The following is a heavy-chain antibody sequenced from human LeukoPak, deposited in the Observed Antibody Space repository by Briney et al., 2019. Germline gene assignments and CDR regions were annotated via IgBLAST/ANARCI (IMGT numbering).Heavy chain of an antibody. CDR2: IRYDGSDK. Sequence: GGSLRLSCAASGFTLSSYAMHWVRQAPGKGLEWVAFIRYDGSDKYYADSVKGRFTISRDNSKSTLYLQMNSLRAEDTAVFYCARYSSSWPFDYWGQGTLVTVAS. CDR3: ARYSSSWPFDY. D-gene: IGHD6-13*01. V-gene: IGHV3-30*02. J-gene: IGHJ4*02. CDR1: GFTLSSYA.